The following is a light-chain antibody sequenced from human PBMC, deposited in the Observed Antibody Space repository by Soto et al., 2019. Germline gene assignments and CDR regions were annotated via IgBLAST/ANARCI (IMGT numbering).Light chain of an antibody. CDR1: SSNIENNY. Sequence: QSVLTQPTSVSAAPGQTVTISCSGGSSNIENNYVSWYQHFPGTAPKLIIYEDNNRPSGIPDRFSSSKSGTSATLGITGLQTGDEADYYCVTWDGNLSAGVFGGGTKVTVL. V-gene: IGLV1-51*02. CDR2: EDN. J-gene: IGLJ2*01. CDR3: VTWDGNLSAGV.